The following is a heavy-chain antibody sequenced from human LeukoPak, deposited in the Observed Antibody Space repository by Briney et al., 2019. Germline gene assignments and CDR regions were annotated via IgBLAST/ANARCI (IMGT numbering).Heavy chain of an antibody. D-gene: IGHD3-3*01. V-gene: IGHV6-1*01. CDR1: GDSVSSNSAA. Sequence: SQTLSLTCALSGDSVSSNSAAWNWIRQSPSRGLEWLGRTYYRSKWYNDYAVSVKSRITINPDTSKNQFSLQLNSVTPEDTAVYYCARGESITIFGVVNENYYYMDVWGKGTTVTVSS. J-gene: IGHJ6*03. CDR2: TYYRSKWYN. CDR3: ARGESITIFGVVNENYYYMDV.